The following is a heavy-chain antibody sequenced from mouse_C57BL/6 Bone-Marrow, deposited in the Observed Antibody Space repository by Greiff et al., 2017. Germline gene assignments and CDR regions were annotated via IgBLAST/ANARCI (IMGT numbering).Heavy chain of an antibody. V-gene: IGHV1-55*01. CDR1: SYTFTSYW. CDR2: IYPGSGST. D-gene: IGHD2-5*01. CDR3: ARPYYSNYWYFDV. Sequence: QVQLQQPGAELVKPGASVKMSCKASSYTFTSYWITWVKQRPGQGLEWIGDIYPGSGSTNYNEKLKSKATLTVDTSSSTAYMQLSSLTSEDSAVYYCARPYYSNYWYFDVWGTGTTVTVSS. J-gene: IGHJ1*03.